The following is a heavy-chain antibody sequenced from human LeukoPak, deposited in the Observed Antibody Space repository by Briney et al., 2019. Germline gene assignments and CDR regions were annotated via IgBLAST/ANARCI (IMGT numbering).Heavy chain of an antibody. Sequence: GASVKVSCKASGYTFTSYGISWVRQAPGQGLEWMGWISAYNGNTNYAQKFQGRVTMTRDTSISTTYMELSRLRSDDTAVYYCARAISSSALCYFDYWGQGTLVTVSS. CDR1: GYTFTSYG. V-gene: IGHV1-18*01. D-gene: IGHD6-6*01. J-gene: IGHJ4*02. CDR2: ISAYNGNT. CDR3: ARAISSSALCYFDY.